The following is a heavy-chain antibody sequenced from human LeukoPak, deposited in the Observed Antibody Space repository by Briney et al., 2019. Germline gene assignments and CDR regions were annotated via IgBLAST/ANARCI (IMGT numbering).Heavy chain of an antibody. Sequence: SETLSLTCTVSGDSISSHYWSWIRQPPGKGLEWIGYVYYSGSTHYSPSLKNRVTISVETSKNKFSLKLNSVTAADTAVYYCARERIAVAGPNNWFDPGAREPWSPSPQ. J-gene: IGHJ5*02. V-gene: IGHV4-59*11. D-gene: IGHD6-13*01. CDR2: VYYSGST. CDR1: GDSISSHY. CDR3: ARERIAVAGPNNWFDP.